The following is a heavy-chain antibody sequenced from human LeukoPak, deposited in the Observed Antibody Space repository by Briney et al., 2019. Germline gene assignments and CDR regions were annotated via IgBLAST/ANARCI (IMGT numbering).Heavy chain of an antibody. J-gene: IGHJ4*02. CDR1: GFSFSSHW. Sequence: GGSLRLSCAASGFSFSSHWMHWVRQTPGKGLVWVARTNGDGTTSSHADSVKGRFTISRDNAKNTLYLQMNSLRAEDTALYYCARTIAVNGGDFDYWGQGTLVTVSS. D-gene: IGHD6-19*01. V-gene: IGHV3-74*01. CDR2: TNGDGTTS. CDR3: ARTIAVNGGDFDY.